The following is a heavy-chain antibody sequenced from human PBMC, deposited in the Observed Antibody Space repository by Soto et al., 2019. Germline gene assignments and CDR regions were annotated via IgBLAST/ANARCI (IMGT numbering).Heavy chain of an antibody. CDR1: GFAFSAYA. CDR2: ISGSGGTT. V-gene: IGHV3-23*01. J-gene: IGHJ4*02. Sequence: PGGSLRLSCAASGFAFSAYAMSWVRQAPGKGLEWVLGISGSGGTTYYADSVKGRFTISRDNSKNTLYLHMNSLRVDDTAVYYCAQTWRWGCSLGHWGQGALVTVSS. D-gene: IGHD1-26*01. CDR3: AQTWRWGCSLGH.